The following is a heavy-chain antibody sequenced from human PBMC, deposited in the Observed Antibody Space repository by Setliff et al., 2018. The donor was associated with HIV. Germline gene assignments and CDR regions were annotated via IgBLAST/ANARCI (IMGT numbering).Heavy chain of an antibody. D-gene: IGHD1-26*01. J-gene: IGHJ2*01. CDR1: GASITRGSYY. CDR2: IYTSGKT. V-gene: IGHV4-61*09. CDR3: ARAAYSGTYLWEPATDL. Sequence: PSETLSLTCTVSGASITRGSYYWSWIRQPAGKGLEWIGHIYTSGKTHYSPSLKSRITISADTSKNQLSLNLSSVTAADTAVYYCARAAYSGTYLWEPATDLWGRGTLVTVSS.